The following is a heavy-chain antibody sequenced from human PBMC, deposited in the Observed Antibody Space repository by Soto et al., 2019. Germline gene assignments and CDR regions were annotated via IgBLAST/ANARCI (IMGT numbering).Heavy chain of an antibody. D-gene: IGHD6-13*01. J-gene: IGHJ5*02. V-gene: IGHV6-1*01. CDR2: TYYRSKWYN. Sequence: SQTLSLTCAISGDSVSSNSAAWNWIRQSPSRGLEWLGRTYYRSKWYNDYAVSVKSRITINPDTSKNQFSLQLNSVTPEDTAVYYCARGEAGRDGYSSSWYEGWFFRFDPWGQGTLVTVSS. CDR1: GDSVSSNSAA. CDR3: ARGEAGRDGYSSSWYEGWFFRFDP.